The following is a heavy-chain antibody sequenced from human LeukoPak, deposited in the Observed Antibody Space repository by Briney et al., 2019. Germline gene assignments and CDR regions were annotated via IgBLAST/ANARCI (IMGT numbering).Heavy chain of an antibody. V-gene: IGHV3-66*01. CDR1: GFTVSSNY. D-gene: IGHD6-13*01. CDR3: ARGGAGYSSSWYGYYLDY. CDR2: IYSGGST. Sequence: GRSLRLSCAASGFTVSSNYVSWVRQAPGKGLEWVSVIYSGGSTYYADSVKGRFTISRDNSKNTLYLQMNSLRAEGTAVYYCARGGAGYSSSWYGYYLDYWGQGTLVTVSS. J-gene: IGHJ4*02.